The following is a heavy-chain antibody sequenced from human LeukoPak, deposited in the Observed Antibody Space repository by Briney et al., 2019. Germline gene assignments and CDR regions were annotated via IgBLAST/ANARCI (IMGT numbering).Heavy chain of an antibody. CDR2: ISYDGSNK. CDR3: ARDSGRALYFDY. V-gene: IGHV3-30-3*01. CDR1: GFTFSSYA. J-gene: IGHJ4*02. Sequence: GRSLRLSCAASGFTFSSYAMHWVRQAPGKGLEWVAVISYDGSNKYYADSVKGRFTISRDNSKNTLYLQMNSLRAEDTAVYYCARDSGRALYFDYWGQGTLVTVSS. D-gene: IGHD6-25*01.